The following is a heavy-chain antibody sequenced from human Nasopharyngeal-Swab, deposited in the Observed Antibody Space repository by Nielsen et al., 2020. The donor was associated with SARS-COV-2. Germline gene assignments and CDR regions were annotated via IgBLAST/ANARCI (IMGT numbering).Heavy chain of an antibody. CDR1: SGSITSSSYY. CDR2: ISYSRSIYYSENT. CDR3: SRQYSHSGGHYYMDV. Sequence: SETLSLTCTVSSGSITSSSYYWGWVRQPPGKGLEWIGSISYSRSIYYSENTYYNPSLRSRVTLSIDTSKNQFSLNLSSVTAADTAVYSFSRQYSHSGGHYYMDVWGKGTTVIVSS. V-gene: IGHV4-39*01. D-gene: IGHD3-10*01. J-gene: IGHJ6*03.